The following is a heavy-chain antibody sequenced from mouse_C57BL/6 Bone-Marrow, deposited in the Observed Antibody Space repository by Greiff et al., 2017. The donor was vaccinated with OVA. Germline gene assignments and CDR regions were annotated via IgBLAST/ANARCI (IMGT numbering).Heavy chain of an antibody. Sequence: EVNLVESGGDLVKPGGSLKLSCAASGFTFSSYGMSWVRQTPDKRLEWVATISSGGSYTYYPDSVKGRFTISRDNAKNTLYLQMSSLKSEDTAMYYCARDYYGNYRVAMDYWGQGTSVTVSS. CDR3: ARDYYGNYRVAMDY. CDR1: GFTFSSYG. CDR2: ISSGGSYT. D-gene: IGHD2-1*01. V-gene: IGHV5-6*01. J-gene: IGHJ4*01.